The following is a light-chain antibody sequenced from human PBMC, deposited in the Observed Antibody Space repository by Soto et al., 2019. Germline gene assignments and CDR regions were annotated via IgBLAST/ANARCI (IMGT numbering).Light chain of an antibody. CDR3: QQYNTYWT. V-gene: IGKV1-5*01. CDR1: QIINRW. Sequence: DIQMTQSPSTLSASVGDRVTITCRASQIINRWLAWYQQRPGKAPKLLIFDASSLESGVPSRFSGSGSGTEFTLTISSLQPDDAATYYCQQYNTYWTFGQGTKVDIK. J-gene: IGKJ1*01. CDR2: DAS.